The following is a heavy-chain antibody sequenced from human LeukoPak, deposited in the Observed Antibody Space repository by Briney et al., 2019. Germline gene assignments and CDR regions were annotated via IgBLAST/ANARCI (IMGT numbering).Heavy chain of an antibody. CDR2: FDPEDGET. V-gene: IGHV1-24*01. Sequence: ASVKVSCKVSGYTLTELSMHWVRQAPGKGLEWMGGFDPEDGETIYAQKFQGRVTMTEDTSTDTAYMELSSLRSEDTAVYYCATDPIVGATDDYWGQGTLVTISS. CDR1: GYTLTELS. CDR3: ATDPIVGATDDY. D-gene: IGHD1-26*01. J-gene: IGHJ4*02.